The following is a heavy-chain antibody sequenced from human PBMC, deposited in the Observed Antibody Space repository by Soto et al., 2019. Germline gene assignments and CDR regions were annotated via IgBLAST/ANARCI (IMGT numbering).Heavy chain of an antibody. D-gene: IGHD5-18*01. CDR1: GGSISSGGYS. CDR2: IYHSGST. CDR3: ARTAMVTTFDY. V-gene: IGHV4-30-2*01. Sequence: ASETLSLTCAVSGGSISSGGYSWSWIRQPPGKGLEWIGYIYHSGSTYYNPSLKSRVTISVDRSKNQFSLKLSSVTAADTAVYYCARTAMVTTFDYWGQGTLVTVSS. J-gene: IGHJ4*02.